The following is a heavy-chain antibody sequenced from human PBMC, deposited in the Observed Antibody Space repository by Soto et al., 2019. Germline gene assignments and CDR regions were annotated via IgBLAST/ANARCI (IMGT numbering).Heavy chain of an antibody. CDR2: INPNSGGT. J-gene: IGHJ4*02. CDR1: GYTFTGYY. CDR3: ARGVRGGRAAAGEIDY. Sequence: QVQLVQSGAEVKKPGASVKVSCKASGYTFTGYYMHWVRQAPGQGREWMGWINPNSGGTNYAQKFQGRVTMTRDTSISTAYMELSRLRSDDTAVYYCARGVRGGRAAAGEIDYWGQGTLVTVSS. V-gene: IGHV1-2*02. D-gene: IGHD6-13*01.